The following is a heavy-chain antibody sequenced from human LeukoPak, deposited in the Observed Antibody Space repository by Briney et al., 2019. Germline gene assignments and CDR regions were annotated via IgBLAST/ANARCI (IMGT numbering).Heavy chain of an antibody. Sequence: PGGSLRLSCAASGFTFSSYSMNWVRQAPGKGLGWVSSISSSSSYIYYADSVKGRFTISRDNAKNSLYLQMNSLRAEDTAVYYCARAIFVSSPGAFDIWGQGTMVTVSS. V-gene: IGHV3-21*01. J-gene: IGHJ3*02. CDR3: ARAIFVSSPGAFDI. CDR2: ISSSSSYI. D-gene: IGHD3-3*01. CDR1: GFTFSSYS.